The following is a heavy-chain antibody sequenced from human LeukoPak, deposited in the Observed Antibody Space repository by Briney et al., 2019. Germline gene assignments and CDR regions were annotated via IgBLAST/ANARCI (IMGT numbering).Heavy chain of an antibody. CDR3: ARGGMVRQLDY. D-gene: IGHD3-10*01. J-gene: IGHJ4*02. Sequence: GGSLRLSCAAFGFTVSSNYMSWVRQAPGKGLEWVSIIYSGGSTYYADSVKGRFTTSRDKSKNMVNLQMDSLRSDDTAVYYCARGGMVRQLDYWGQGTLVTVSS. CDR1: GFTVSSNY. V-gene: IGHV3-53*01. CDR2: IYSGGST.